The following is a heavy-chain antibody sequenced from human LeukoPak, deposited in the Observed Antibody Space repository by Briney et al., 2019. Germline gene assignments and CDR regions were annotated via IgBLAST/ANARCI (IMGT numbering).Heavy chain of an antibody. J-gene: IGHJ4*02. V-gene: IGHV3-23*01. CDR3: AKGFREGCSSTSCYATPFFDY. CDR2: ISGSGGST. Sequence: GGSLRLSCAASGFTFSSYAKSWVRQAPGKGLEWVSAISGSGGSTYYADSMKGRFTISRDNSKNTLYLQMNSLRAEDTAVYYCAKGFREGCSSTSCYATPFFDYWGQGTLVTVSS. CDR1: GFTFSSYA. D-gene: IGHD2-2*01.